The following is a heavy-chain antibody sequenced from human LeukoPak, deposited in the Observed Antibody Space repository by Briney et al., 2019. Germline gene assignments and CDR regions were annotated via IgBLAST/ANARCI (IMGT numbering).Heavy chain of an antibody. CDR3: AKDREGIVVVIGD. CDR1: GFTFSSYA. Sequence: QPGGSLRLSCAASGFTFSSYAMSWVRQAPGKGLEWVSAISGSGGSTYYADSVKGRFTISRDNSKNTLHLQMNSLRAEDTAVYYCAKDREGIVVVIGDWGQGTLVTVSS. J-gene: IGHJ4*02. V-gene: IGHV3-23*01. CDR2: ISGSGGST. D-gene: IGHD2-21*01.